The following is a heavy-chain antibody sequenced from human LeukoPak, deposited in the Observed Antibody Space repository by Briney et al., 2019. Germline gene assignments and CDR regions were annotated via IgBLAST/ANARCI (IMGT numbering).Heavy chain of an antibody. D-gene: IGHD3-10*01. CDR3: ARRPQFTMVRGVPLLGYYMDV. CDR2: INHSGST. CDR1: GGSFSGYY. Sequence: SETLSLTCAVYGGSFSGYYWSWIRQPPGKGLEWLGEINHSGSTNSNPSLKSRVTISVDTSKNQFSLKLSSVTAADTAVYYCARRPQFTMVRGVPLLGYYMDVWGKGTTVTVSS. V-gene: IGHV4-34*01. J-gene: IGHJ6*03.